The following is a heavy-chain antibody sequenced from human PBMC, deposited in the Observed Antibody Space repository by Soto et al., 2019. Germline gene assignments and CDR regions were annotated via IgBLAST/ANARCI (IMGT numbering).Heavy chain of an antibody. CDR2: MNPNSGNT. D-gene: IGHD3-10*01. Sequence: QVQLVQSGAEVKKPGASVKVSCKASGYTFTSYDINWVRQATGQGLEWMGWMNPNSGNTGYAQKFQGRVTMTRNTYISTAYMELSSLRSEDTAEYYCARGINYYASGDDAFDIWGQGTMVTVSS. CDR3: ARGINYYASGDDAFDI. CDR1: GYTFTSYD. J-gene: IGHJ3*02. V-gene: IGHV1-8*01.